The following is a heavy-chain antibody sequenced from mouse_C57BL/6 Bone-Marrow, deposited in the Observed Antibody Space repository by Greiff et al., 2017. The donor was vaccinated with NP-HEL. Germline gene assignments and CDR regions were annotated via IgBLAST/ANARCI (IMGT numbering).Heavy chain of an antibody. Sequence: EVKVVESGGDLVKPGGSLKLSCAASGFTFSSYGMSWVRQTPDKRLEWVATISSGGSYTYYPDSVKGRFTISRDNAKNTLYLQMSSLKSEDTAMYYCARRYYYGSSSYWYFDVWGTGTTVTVSS. J-gene: IGHJ1*03. D-gene: IGHD1-1*01. CDR2: ISSGGSYT. CDR1: GFTFSSYG. V-gene: IGHV5-6*02. CDR3: ARRYYYGSSSYWYFDV.